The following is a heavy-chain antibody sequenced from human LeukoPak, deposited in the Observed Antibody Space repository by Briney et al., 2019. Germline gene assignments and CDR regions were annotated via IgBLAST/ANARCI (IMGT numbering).Heavy chain of an antibody. CDR1: GYTFTSYD. CDR2: MNPNSGNT. V-gene: IGHV1-8*01. D-gene: IGHD3-16*02. Sequence: GASVKVSCKASGYTFTSYDINWVRQATGQGLEWMGWMNPNSGNTGSAQRFQGRVTMTRDTSRSTAYMELRSLTSEDTAVYYCARGPLVRLPSSFDPWGQGTLVTASS. CDR3: ARGPLVRLPSSFDP. J-gene: IGHJ5*02.